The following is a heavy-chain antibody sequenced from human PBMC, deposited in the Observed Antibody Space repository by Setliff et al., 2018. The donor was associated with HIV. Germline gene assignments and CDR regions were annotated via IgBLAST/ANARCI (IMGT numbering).Heavy chain of an antibody. Sequence: LSLTCTVSGGSISSGGYYWSWIRQHPGKGLEWIGYINYSGNTNYNPSLRSRVTISVDTSKNHFSLRLSSVTAADTAVYYCARGEFYCGTDCYWSSFDYWGQGILVTVSS. V-gene: IGHV4-61*08. J-gene: IGHJ4*02. CDR3: ARGEFYCGTDCYWSSFDY. CDR2: INYSGNT. D-gene: IGHD2-21*02. CDR1: GGSISSGGYY.